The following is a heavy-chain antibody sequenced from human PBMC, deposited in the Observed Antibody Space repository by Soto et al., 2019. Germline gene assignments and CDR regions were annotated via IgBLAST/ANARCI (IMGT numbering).Heavy chain of an antibody. CDR1: GFTFSDYY. CDR2: ISSSGSTI. Sequence: PGGSLRLSCAASGFTFSDYYMSWIRQAPGKGLEWVSYISSSGSTIYYADSVKGRFTISRDNAKNSLYLQMNSLRAEDTAVYYCARTRQPGDQYYFDYWGQGTLVTVSS. J-gene: IGHJ4*02. D-gene: IGHD2-2*01. V-gene: IGHV3-11*01. CDR3: ARTRQPGDQYYFDY.